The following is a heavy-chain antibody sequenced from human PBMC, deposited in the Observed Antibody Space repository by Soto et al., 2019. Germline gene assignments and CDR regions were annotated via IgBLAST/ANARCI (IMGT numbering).Heavy chain of an antibody. Sequence: GGSLRLSCAAPGVTFSNYAMSWVRQAPGKGLEWVSGLSGSGGSAYYADSVKGRFTVSRDNSRNTLYLEMNILRAEDTAVYYCAKSRYSGSYYLDYWGQGTLVTVSS. CDR3: AKSRYSGSYYLDY. CDR2: LSGSGGSA. D-gene: IGHD1-26*01. J-gene: IGHJ4*02. CDR1: GVTFSNYA. V-gene: IGHV3-23*01.